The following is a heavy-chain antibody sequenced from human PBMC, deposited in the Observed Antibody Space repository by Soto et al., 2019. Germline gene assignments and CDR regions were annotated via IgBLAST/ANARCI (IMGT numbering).Heavy chain of an antibody. Sequence: QVQLVQSGAEVKKPGASVKVSCKASGYTFTSYAMHWVRQAPGQRRERMGWINAGNGNTKYSQKFQGRVTITRDTSASTAYMELSSLRSEDTAVYYCARSIVVVTALDYWGHGTLVTVSS. J-gene: IGHJ4*01. CDR3: ARSIVVVTALDY. D-gene: IGHD2-21*02. CDR1: GYTFTSYA. CDR2: INAGNGNT. V-gene: IGHV1-3*01.